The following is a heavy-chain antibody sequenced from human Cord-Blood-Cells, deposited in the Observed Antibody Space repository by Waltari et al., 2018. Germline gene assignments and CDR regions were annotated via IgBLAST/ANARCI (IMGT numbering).Heavy chain of an antibody. Sequence: QVQLQQWGAGLLKPSETLSLTCAVYGGSFSGYYWSWIRQPPGKGLEWSGEINHSGRTNYTPSLKSRVTISVDTSKNQFSLKLSSVTAADTAVYYCALAPWFGELLYAFDIWGQGTMVTVSS. CDR2: INHSGRT. CDR1: GGSFSGYY. D-gene: IGHD3-10*01. J-gene: IGHJ3*02. V-gene: IGHV4-34*01. CDR3: ALAPWFGELLYAFDI.